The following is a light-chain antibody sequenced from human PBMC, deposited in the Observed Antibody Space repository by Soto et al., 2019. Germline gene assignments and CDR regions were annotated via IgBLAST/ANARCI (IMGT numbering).Light chain of an antibody. J-gene: IGLJ1*01. CDR2: EVF. V-gene: IGLV2-14*01. Sequence: QSVLTQPASVSGSPGQSITISCTGTNSDLGAYDYVSWYQQHPGKAPRLLIYEVFNRPSGVSDRFSGSKSANTASLTISGLQADDEADYYCSSYTASSARVFGPGTKLTV. CDR3: SSYTASSARV. CDR1: NSDLGAYDY.